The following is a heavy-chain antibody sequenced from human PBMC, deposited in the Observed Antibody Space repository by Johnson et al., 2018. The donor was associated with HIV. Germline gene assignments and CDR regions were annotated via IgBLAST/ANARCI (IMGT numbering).Heavy chain of an antibody. J-gene: IGHJ3*02. CDR2: VKSKTDGGTT. Sequence: VQLVESGGGLVKPGGSLRLSCAASGFTFSDAWMNWVRQAPGKGLEWVGRVKSKTDGGTTDYAAPVKGRFTISRDASKHTLYLQMSSLKTEDTAVYYCTTGLYWNDAFDIWGQGTMVTVSS. CDR3: TTGLYWNDAFDI. CDR1: GFTFSDAW. V-gene: IGHV3-15*01. D-gene: IGHD1-1*01.